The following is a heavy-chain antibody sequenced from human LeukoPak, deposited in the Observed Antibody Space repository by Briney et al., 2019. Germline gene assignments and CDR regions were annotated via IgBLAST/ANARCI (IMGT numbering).Heavy chain of an antibody. V-gene: IGHV3-9*01. CDR1: GFTLDDYA. CDR3: ARQDGDFCSGGSCYPEDAFDI. CDR2: ICWNCGKK. Sequence: GRSLRLSCPASGFTLDDYAMHWVRQAPGKGLAGVSGICWNCGKKGYADSVKGRFTISRDNAKNSLYLQMNSLRAEDTALYYCARQDGDFCSGGSCYPEDAFDIWGQGTMVTVSS. J-gene: IGHJ3*02. D-gene: IGHD2-15*01.